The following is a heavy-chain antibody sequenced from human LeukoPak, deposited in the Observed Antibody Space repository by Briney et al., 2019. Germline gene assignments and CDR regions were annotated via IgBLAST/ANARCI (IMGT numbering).Heavy chain of an antibody. Sequence: ASVKVSCKASGGTFSSYAISWVRQAPGQGLEWMGGIIPIFGTANYAQKFQGRVTITADESTSTAYMELSSLRSEDTAVHYCARDSGRFTIFGVGRSAFDIWGQGTMVTVSS. CDR1: GGTFSSYA. D-gene: IGHD3-3*01. CDR3: ARDSGRFTIFGVGRSAFDI. CDR2: IIPIFGTA. V-gene: IGHV1-69*13. J-gene: IGHJ3*02.